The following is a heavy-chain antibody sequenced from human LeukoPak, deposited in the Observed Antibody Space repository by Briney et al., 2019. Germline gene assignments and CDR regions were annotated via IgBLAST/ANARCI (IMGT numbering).Heavy chain of an antibody. J-gene: IGHJ2*01. CDR3: ARCPVAGTLYFDL. CDR2: IKSKTDGGTT. D-gene: IGHD6-19*01. Sequence: GGSLRLSCAASGFTFSNAWMSWVRQAPGKGLEWVGRIKSKTDGGTTDYAAPVKGRFTISRDNSKDTLYLQMNSLRAEDTAVYYCARCPVAGTLYFDLWGRGTLVTVSS. V-gene: IGHV3-15*01. CDR1: GFTFSNAW.